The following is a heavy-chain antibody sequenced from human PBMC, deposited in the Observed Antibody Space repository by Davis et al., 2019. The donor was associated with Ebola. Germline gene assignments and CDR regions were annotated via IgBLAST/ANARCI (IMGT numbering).Heavy chain of an antibody. CDR3: ATVAAAVLTY. Sequence: GESLKISCAASGFTFSNYAMNWVRQAPGKGLEWLSYISSSSSVMSYADSVKGRFTISRDNAKNSLYLQMNSLRDEDTAVYYCATVAAAVLTYWGQGTLVSVSS. D-gene: IGHD6-13*01. V-gene: IGHV3-48*02. CDR2: ISSSSSVM. J-gene: IGHJ4*02. CDR1: GFTFSNYA.